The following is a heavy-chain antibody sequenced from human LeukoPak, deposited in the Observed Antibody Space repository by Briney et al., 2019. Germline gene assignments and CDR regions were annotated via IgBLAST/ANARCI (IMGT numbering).Heavy chain of an antibody. D-gene: IGHD3-10*01. CDR3: ARTYGSGSYYDY. Sequence: GASVKVSCKASGYTFTGYYMHWVRQAPGQGLEWMGRINPNSGGTNYAQKFQGRVTKTRDTSISTAYMELSRLRSDDTAVYYCARTYGSGSYYDYWGQGTLVTVSS. J-gene: IGHJ4*02. CDR1: GYTFTGYY. CDR2: INPNSGGT. V-gene: IGHV1-2*06.